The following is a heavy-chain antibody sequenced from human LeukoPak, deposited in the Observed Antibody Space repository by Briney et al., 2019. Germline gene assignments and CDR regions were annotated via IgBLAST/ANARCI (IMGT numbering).Heavy chain of an antibody. CDR1: GYTFT. CDR3: ARSSGRSPNREYMDV. V-gene: IGHV1-46*01. Sequence: GASVKGSCKASGYTFTIHWVRQAPGQGLEWMGIINPSGGSTSYAQKFQGRVTMTRDTSTSTVYMELSSLRSEDTAVYYCARSSGRSPNREYMDVWGKGTTVTVSS. CDR2: INPSGGST. D-gene: IGHD1-14*01. J-gene: IGHJ6*03.